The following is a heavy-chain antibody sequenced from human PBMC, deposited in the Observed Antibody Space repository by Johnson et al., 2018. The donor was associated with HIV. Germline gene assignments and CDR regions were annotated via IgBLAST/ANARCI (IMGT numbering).Heavy chain of an antibody. CDR2: IKQDGSEK. Sequence: VQLVESGGGLVQPGGSLRLSCAASGFTFSSYWMSWVRQAPGKGLEWVANIKQDGSEKYYVDSVKGRFTISRDNAKNSLYLQMNGLRAEDTAVYYCARDPVSHYYDSSGSLDDAFDIWGQGTMVTVSS. CDR3: ARDPVSHYYDSSGSLDDAFDI. V-gene: IGHV3-7*01. J-gene: IGHJ3*02. CDR1: GFTFSSYW. D-gene: IGHD3-22*01.